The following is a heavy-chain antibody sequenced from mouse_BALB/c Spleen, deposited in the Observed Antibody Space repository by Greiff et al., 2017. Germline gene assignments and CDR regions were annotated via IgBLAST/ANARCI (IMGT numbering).Heavy chain of an antibody. J-gene: IGHJ3*01. CDR3: ARWGLRTWFAY. V-gene: IGHV1-80*01. D-gene: IGHD2-4*01. CDR1: GYAFSSYW. CDR2: IYPGDGDT. Sequence: VQLQQSGAELVRPGSSVKIPCKASGYAFSSYWMNWVKQRPGQGLEWIGQIYPGDGDTNYNGKFKGKATLTADKSSSTAYMQLSSLTSEDSAVYFCARWGLRTWFAYWGQGTLVTVSA.